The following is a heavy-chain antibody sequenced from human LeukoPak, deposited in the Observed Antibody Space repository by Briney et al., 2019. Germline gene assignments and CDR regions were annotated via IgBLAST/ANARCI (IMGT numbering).Heavy chain of an antibody. V-gene: IGHV3-48*04. CDR3: ARDIVFAAAGTQIDY. Sequence: GGSLRLSCAASGFTFSSYSMNWVRQAPGKGLEWVSYISSSSSTIYYADSVKGRFTISRDNAKNSLYLQKNSMRAEDTAVYYCARDIVFAAAGTQIDYWGQGTLVTVSS. D-gene: IGHD6-13*01. CDR1: GFTFSSYS. J-gene: IGHJ4*02. CDR2: ISSSSSTI.